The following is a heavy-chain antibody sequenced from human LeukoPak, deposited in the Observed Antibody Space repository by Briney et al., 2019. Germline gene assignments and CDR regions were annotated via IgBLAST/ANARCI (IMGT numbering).Heavy chain of an antibody. Sequence: PGGSLRLXCAASGFTFSTYTMNWGRQAPGKGLEWVSYISGSSSAMDYAASVKGRFTISRDNAKNSLYLQMNSLRAEDTAVYYCARGYSSGGTCHGHFDYWGQGTLVTVSS. CDR1: GFTFSTYT. CDR2: ISGSSSAM. V-gene: IGHV3-48*01. CDR3: ARGYSSGGTCHGHFDY. D-gene: IGHD2-15*01. J-gene: IGHJ4*02.